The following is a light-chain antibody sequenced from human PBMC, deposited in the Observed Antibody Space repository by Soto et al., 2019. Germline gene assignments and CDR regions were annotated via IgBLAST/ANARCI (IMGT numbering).Light chain of an antibody. CDR3: QQYGSSLVGYT. Sequence: EIVLTQSPGTLSLSPGERATLSCRASQSVSSSYLAWYQQKPGQAPRLLIYGASSRATGIPDRFSGSGSGTDFTLTISRLEPEDFAVYYCQQYGSSLVGYTFGQGTKLEIK. V-gene: IGKV3-20*01. CDR2: GAS. CDR1: QSVSSSY. J-gene: IGKJ2*01.